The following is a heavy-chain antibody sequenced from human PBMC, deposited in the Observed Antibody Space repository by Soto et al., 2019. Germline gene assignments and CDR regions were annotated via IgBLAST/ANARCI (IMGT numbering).Heavy chain of an antibody. D-gene: IGHD4-17*01. Sequence: ASVKGSCKASGYTFTSYAMHWVRQTPGQRLEWMGWINAGNGNTKYSQKFQGRVTITRDTSASTAYMELSSLRSEDTAVYYCARRVSDYGDYWEYFQHWGQGTLVTVSS. CDR3: ARRVSDYGDYWEYFQH. J-gene: IGHJ1*01. V-gene: IGHV1-3*01. CDR2: INAGNGNT. CDR1: GYTFTSYA.